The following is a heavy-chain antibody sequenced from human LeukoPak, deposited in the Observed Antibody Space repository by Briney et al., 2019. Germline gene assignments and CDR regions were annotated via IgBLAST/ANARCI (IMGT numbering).Heavy chain of an antibody. Sequence: GGSLRLSCAASGFTFSTYWMNWVRQAPGKGLEWVANIKQDGSEKYYVDSVKGRFTISRDNAKNSLYLQMNSLRAEDTAVYYCARWFVTKAFDIWGQGTMVTVSS. CDR1: GFTFSTYW. CDR2: IKQDGSEK. D-gene: IGHD2/OR15-2a*01. J-gene: IGHJ3*02. V-gene: IGHV3-7*03. CDR3: ARWFVTKAFDI.